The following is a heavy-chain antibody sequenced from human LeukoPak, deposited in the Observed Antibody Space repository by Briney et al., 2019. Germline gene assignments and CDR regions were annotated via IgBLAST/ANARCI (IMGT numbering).Heavy chain of an antibody. V-gene: IGHV4-59*01. J-gene: IGHJ6*02. CDR2: IYYSGST. Sequence: PSETLSPTCTVSGGSISSYYWSWIRQPPGKGLEWIGYIYYSGSTNYNPSLKSRVTISVDTSKNQFSLKLSSVTAADTAVYYCARDPLRYCSGGSCFLYYGMDVWGQGTTVTVSS. D-gene: IGHD2-15*01. CDR1: GGSISSYY. CDR3: ARDPLRYCSGGSCFLYYGMDV.